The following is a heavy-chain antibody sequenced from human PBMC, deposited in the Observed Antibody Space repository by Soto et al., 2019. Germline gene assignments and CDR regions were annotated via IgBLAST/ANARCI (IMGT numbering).Heavy chain of an antibody. CDR3: ARWVIAAGQTGYYYYYMAV. Sequence: PGESLKISCKGSGYSFTSYWIGWVRQMPGKGLEWMGIIYPGDSDTRYSPSFQGQVTISADKSISTAYLQWSSLKASDTAMYYCARWVIAAGQTGYYYYYMAVWGKGTTVPVSS. CDR2: IYPGDSDT. D-gene: IGHD6-6*01. J-gene: IGHJ6*03. CDR1: GYSFTSYW. V-gene: IGHV5-51*01.